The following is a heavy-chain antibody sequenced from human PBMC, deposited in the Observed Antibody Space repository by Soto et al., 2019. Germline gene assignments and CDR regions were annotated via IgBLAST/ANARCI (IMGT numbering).Heavy chain of an antibody. J-gene: IGHJ6*02. Sequence: QVQLVESGGGVVQPGRSLRLSCAASGFTFSSYGMHWVRQAPGKGLEWVAVISYDGSNKYYADSVKGRFTIYRDNSKNTLYLQMNSLRAEDTAVYYCAKSGSGWSRYYYGMDVWGQGTTVTVSS. V-gene: IGHV3-30*18. CDR3: AKSGSGWSRYYYGMDV. CDR2: ISYDGSNK. CDR1: GFTFSSYG. D-gene: IGHD6-19*01.